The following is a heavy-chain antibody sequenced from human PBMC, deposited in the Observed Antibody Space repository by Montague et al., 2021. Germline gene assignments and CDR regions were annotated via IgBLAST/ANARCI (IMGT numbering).Heavy chain of an antibody. CDR2: TWYDGNNK. V-gene: IGHV3-33*06. J-gene: IGHJ6*03. Sequence: SLRLSCAASGFTFSSYAMHWVRQAPGKGLEWVAVTWYDGNNKYYADSVKGRFTISRDNSKNTLYLQMNSLRAEDTAIYYCAKNPKKGYYYYMDVWGKGTTVPVSS. CDR3: AKNPKKGYYYYMDV. CDR1: GFTFSSYA.